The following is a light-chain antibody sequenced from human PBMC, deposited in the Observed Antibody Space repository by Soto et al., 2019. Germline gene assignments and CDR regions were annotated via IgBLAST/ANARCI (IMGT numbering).Light chain of an antibody. CDR3: QQRSNPFT. CDR2: DAS. Sequence: PGERATLSCRASQSVSSYLAWYQQKPGQAPRLLIYDASNRATGIPARFSGSGSGTDFTLTISSLEPEDFAVYYCQQRSNPFTFGPGTKVDIK. J-gene: IGKJ3*01. CDR1: QSVSSY. V-gene: IGKV3-11*01.